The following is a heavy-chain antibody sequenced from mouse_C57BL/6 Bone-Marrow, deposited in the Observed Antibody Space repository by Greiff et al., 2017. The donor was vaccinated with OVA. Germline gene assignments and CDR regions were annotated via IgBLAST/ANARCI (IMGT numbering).Heavy chain of an antibody. CDR3: ARGLYDYDPLFAY. V-gene: IGHV1-69*01. CDR1: GYTFTSYW. J-gene: IGHJ3*01. CDR2: IDPSDSYT. D-gene: IGHD2-4*01. Sequence: QVQLQQPGAELVMPGASVKLSCKASGYTFTSYWMHWVKQRPGQGLEWIGEIDPSDSYTNYNQKFKGKSTLTVDKSSSTAYMELRSLTSEDSAVYFCARGLYDYDPLFAYWGQGTLVTVSA.